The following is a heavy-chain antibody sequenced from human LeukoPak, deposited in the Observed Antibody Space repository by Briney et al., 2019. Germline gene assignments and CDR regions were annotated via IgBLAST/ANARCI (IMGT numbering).Heavy chain of an antibody. CDR2: IHSDGGTT. V-gene: IGHV3-74*01. J-gene: IGHJ4*02. D-gene: IGHD1-26*01. Sequence: PGGSLRLSCAASGFIFSDYWIHWVRQAPGKRLVWVSLIHSDGGTTNYADSVKGRFTISRDNAKNIVYLQMSSLRVEDTAVYYCARDIYSIAEWGQGTLVTVSS. CDR3: ARDIYSIAE. CDR1: GFIFSDYW.